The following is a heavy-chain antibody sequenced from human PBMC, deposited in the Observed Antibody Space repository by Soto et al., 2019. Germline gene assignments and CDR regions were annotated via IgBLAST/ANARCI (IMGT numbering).Heavy chain of an antibody. V-gene: IGHV3-23*01. CDR2: MSGSGGST. D-gene: IGHD6-19*01. J-gene: IGHJ4*02. CDR3: AKDRIAVAGPLFDY. CDR1: GFTVSSYA. Sequence: GGSLRLSCAASGFTVSSYAMSWVRQAPGKGLEWVSGMSGSGGSTFYADSVKGRFTISRDNSKNTLYLQMNSLRADDTALYYCAKDRIAVAGPLFDYWGQGTLVTVSS.